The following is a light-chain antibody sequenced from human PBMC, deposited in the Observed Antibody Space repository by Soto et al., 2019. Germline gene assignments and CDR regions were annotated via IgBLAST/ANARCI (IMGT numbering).Light chain of an antibody. CDR2: AAS. Sequence: DLLMTQSASSLSASVGDRVTISCRASQSISSYLNWYQQKPGKAPKLLIYAASSLQSGVPSRFSGSGSGTDFTLTISSLQPEDFATYYCQQSYSTPTFGQGTKVDIK. CDR1: QSISSY. V-gene: IGKV1-39*01. CDR3: QQSYSTPT. J-gene: IGKJ1*01.